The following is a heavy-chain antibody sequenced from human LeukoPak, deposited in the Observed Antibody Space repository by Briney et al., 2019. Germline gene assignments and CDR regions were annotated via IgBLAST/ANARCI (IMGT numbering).Heavy chain of an antibody. V-gene: IGHV3-23*01. Sequence: GGSLRLSCAASGFTFSSYAMSWVRQAPGKGLEWVSAISGGGGSTYYADSVKGRFTISRDNSKNTLYLQMNSLRAEDTAVYYCAKTPTYYDILTGYFKYWGQGTLVTVSS. CDR1: GFTFSSYA. J-gene: IGHJ4*02. D-gene: IGHD3-9*01. CDR2: ISGGGGST. CDR3: AKTPTYYDILTGYFKY.